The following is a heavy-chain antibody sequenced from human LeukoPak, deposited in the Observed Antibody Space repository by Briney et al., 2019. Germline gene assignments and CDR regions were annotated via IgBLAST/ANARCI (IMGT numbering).Heavy chain of an antibody. J-gene: IGHJ4*02. V-gene: IGHV4-39*07. CDR1: GGSISSSSYY. D-gene: IGHD3-22*01. CDR2: IYYSGST. Sequence: PSETLSLTCTVSGGSISSSSYYWGWIRQPPGKGLEWIGSIYYSGSTNYNPSLKSRVTISVDKSKNQFSLKLSSVTAADTAVYYCARDQLGGYDSSGYLGYWGQGTLVTVSS. CDR3: ARDQLGGYDSSGYLGY.